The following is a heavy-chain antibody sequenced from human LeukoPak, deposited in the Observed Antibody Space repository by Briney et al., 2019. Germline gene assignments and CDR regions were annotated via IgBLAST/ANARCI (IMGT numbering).Heavy chain of an antibody. CDR3: ARHHPGQAGSFDI. J-gene: IGHJ3*02. V-gene: IGHV4-59*08. CDR1: GGSISSYF. CDR2: IDYTGST. Sequence: PSVTLSLTCAVSGGSISSYFWSWIRQPPGTGLEWIGYIDYTGSTNYNPSLKSRLTVSIDTSENQFSLKVSSVTAADTAVYYCARHHPGQAGSFDIWGQGTRATVSS.